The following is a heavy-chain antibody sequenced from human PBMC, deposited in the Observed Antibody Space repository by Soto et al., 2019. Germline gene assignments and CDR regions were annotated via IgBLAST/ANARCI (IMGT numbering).Heavy chain of an antibody. CDR1: GFTFSSYA. CDR3: AKDPFIRSWTKYFDY. J-gene: IGHJ4*02. Sequence: GGSLRLSCAASGFTFSSYAMSWVRQAPGRGLEWVSAISGSGGSTYYADSVKGRFTISRDNSKNTLYLQMNSLRAEDTAVYYCAKDPFIRSWTKYFDYWGQGTLVTVSS. D-gene: IGHD6-13*01. V-gene: IGHV3-23*01. CDR2: ISGSGGST.